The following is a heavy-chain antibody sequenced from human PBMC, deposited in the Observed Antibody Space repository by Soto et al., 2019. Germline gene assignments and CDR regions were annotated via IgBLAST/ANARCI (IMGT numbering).Heavy chain of an antibody. CDR2: ISGSGGKT. J-gene: IGHJ6*02. Sequence: EIQLLESGGGLRQPGGSLRLSCAASGFTFSSYAMSWVRQAPGKGLEWVSTISGSGGKTYYADAIKGRFTISRDNSKNALYLQMNALRAEDTALYYCVKDGSVVPVVIALGRPPMDGWGQGTTVTV. CDR3: VKDGSVVPVVIALGRPPMDG. V-gene: IGHV3-23*01. D-gene: IGHD3-10*01. CDR1: GFTFSSYA.